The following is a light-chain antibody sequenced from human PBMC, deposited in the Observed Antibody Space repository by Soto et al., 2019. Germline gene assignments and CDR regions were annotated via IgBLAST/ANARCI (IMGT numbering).Light chain of an antibody. CDR1: QSISSR. J-gene: IGKJ3*01. CDR3: QQYNSYSS. CDR2: KAS. V-gene: IGKV1-5*03. Sequence: DIQMTQSPPTLSASVGDRVTITCRASQSISSRLAWYQQKPGRAPKLLIYKASSLESGVASRFSGSGSGTEFTLTISSLQPDDFATYYCQQYNSYSSFGPGTKVDIK.